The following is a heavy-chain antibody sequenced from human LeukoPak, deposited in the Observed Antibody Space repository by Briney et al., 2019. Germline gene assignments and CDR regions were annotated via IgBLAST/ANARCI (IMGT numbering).Heavy chain of an antibody. J-gene: IGHJ5*02. CDR2: IIPIFGTA. CDR1: GGTFSSYA. V-gene: IGHV1-69*13. D-gene: IGHD5-12*01. Sequence: SVKVSCKASGGTFSSYAISWVRQAPGQGLEWMGGIIPIFGTANYAQKFQGRVTITADESTSTAYMELSSLRSEDTAVYYCARESYRVVPKGGNWFDPWGQGTLVTVSS. CDR3: ARESYRVVPKGGNWFDP.